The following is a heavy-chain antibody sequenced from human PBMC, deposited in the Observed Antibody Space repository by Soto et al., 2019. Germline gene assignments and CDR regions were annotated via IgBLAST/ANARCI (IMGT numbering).Heavy chain of an antibody. CDR2: IYYSGST. Sequence: SETLSLTCTVSGGSISSYYWSWIRQPPGKGLEWIGYIYYSGSTNYNPSLKSRVTISVDTSKNQFSLKLSSVTAADTAVYYCARDSLEVGATGLYYYYRMDVWGQGTTVTVSS. V-gene: IGHV4-59*01. J-gene: IGHJ6*02. CDR3: ARDSLEVGATGLYYYYRMDV. CDR1: GGSISSYY. D-gene: IGHD1-26*01.